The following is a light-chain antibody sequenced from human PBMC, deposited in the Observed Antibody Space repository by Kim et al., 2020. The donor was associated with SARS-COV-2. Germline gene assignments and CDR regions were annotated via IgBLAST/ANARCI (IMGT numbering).Light chain of an antibody. CDR3: QAWDSSTAV. Sequence: VSPGQTASITCSGNKLGDKYACWYQQKPGQSPVLVVYQDSKRPSGIPERFSGSNSGNTATLTISGTQAMDEADYYCQAWDSSTAVFGGGTQLTVL. V-gene: IGLV3-1*01. J-gene: IGLJ3*02. CDR1: KLGDKY. CDR2: QDS.